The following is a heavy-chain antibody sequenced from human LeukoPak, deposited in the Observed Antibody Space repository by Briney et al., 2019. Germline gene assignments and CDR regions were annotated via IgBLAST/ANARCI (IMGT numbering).Heavy chain of an antibody. CDR2: IIPIFCTA. CDR1: GGTFSSYA. V-gene: IGHV1-69*13. J-gene: IGHJ3*02. D-gene: IGHD3-22*01. Sequence: ASVKVSCKASGGTFSSYAISWVRQAPGQGLEWMGRIIPIFCTANYAQKFQGRVTITPDESKSTAYMELSSLRSEDTAVYYCARDDDSSGYYSSSAFDIWGQGTMVTVSS. CDR3: ARDDDSSGYYSSSAFDI.